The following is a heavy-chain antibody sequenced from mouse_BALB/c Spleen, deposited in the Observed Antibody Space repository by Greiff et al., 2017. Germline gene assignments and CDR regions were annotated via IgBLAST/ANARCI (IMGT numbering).Heavy chain of an antibody. D-gene: IGHD2-1*01. CDR1: GYSITSGYY. V-gene: IGHV3-6*02. Sequence: VQLQQSGPGLVKPSQSLSLTCSVTGYSITSGYYWNWIRQFPGNKLEWMGYISYDGSNNYNPSLKNRISITRDTSKNQFFLKLNSVTTEDTATYYCARGNGNYGDYFDYWGQGTTLTVSS. J-gene: IGHJ2*01. CDR3: ARGNGNYGDYFDY. CDR2: ISYDGSN.